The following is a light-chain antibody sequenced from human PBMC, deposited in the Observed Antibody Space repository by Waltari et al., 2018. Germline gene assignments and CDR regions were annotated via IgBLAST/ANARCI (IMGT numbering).Light chain of an antibody. J-gene: IGKJ1*01. Sequence: DIQMTQSPSSLSAFVGERVTITCRASQSIRSYVNWYQQKAGKAPQLLIYGASRLQSGVPSRFSGSGSGTDFTLTIRSLQPEDFATYYCQQSLNTPRTFGQGTKVEMK. CDR3: QQSLNTPRT. CDR2: GAS. V-gene: IGKV1-39*01. CDR1: QSIRSY.